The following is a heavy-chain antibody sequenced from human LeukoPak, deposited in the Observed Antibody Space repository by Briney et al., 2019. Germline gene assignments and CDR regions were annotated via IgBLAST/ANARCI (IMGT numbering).Heavy chain of an antibody. CDR2: IKQDGSEK. CDR1: GFTFSSYG. V-gene: IGHV3-7*01. Sequence: GGSLRLSCAASGFTFSSYGMSWVRQAPGKGLEWVANIKQDGSEKYYVDSVKGRFTISRDNAKNSLYLQMNSLGAEDTAVYYCAREYDLQHWGQGTLVTVSS. J-gene: IGHJ1*01. D-gene: IGHD3-16*01. CDR3: AREYDLQH.